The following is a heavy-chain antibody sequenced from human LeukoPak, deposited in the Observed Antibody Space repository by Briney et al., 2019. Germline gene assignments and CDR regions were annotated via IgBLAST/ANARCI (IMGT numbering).Heavy chain of an antibody. CDR1: GGSISSYY. J-gene: IGHJ4*02. V-gene: IGHV4-59*01. Sequence: ASETLSLTCTVSGGSISSYYWSWIRQPPGKGLEWIGFIYYSGSTNYNPSLKSRVTISVDTSKNQFSLKLSSVTAADTAVYYCARGIAVAGCDYWGQGTLVTVSS. CDR3: ARGIAVAGCDY. D-gene: IGHD6-19*01. CDR2: IYYSGST.